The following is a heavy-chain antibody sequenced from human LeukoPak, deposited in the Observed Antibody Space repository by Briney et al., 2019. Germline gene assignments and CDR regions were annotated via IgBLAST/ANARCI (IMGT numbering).Heavy chain of an antibody. D-gene: IGHD4-17*01. CDR3: ARWETWGDYDVCDAFDI. J-gene: IGHJ3*02. CDR2: IYSGGST. Sequence: GGSLRLSCAASGFTVSSNYMSWVRQAPGKGLEWVSVIYSGGSTYYADSVKGRFTISRDNSKNTLYLQMNSLRAEDTAVYYCARWETWGDYDVCDAFDIWGQGTMVTVSS. V-gene: IGHV3-66*01. CDR1: GFTVSSNY.